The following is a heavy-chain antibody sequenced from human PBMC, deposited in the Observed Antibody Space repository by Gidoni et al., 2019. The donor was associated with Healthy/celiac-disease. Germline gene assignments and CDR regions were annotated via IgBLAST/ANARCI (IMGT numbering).Heavy chain of an antibody. CDR2: ISGSGGST. CDR1: GFTFSSYA. Sequence: EVQLLESGGGLVQPGGSLRLSSAASGFTFSSYAMSWVRQAPGKGLEWVSAISGSGGSTYYADSVKGRFTISRDNSKNTLYLQMNSLRAEDTAVYYCASPHSIAVAGTEGYWGQGTLVTVSS. CDR3: ASPHSIAVAGTEGY. D-gene: IGHD6-19*01. V-gene: IGHV3-23*01. J-gene: IGHJ4*02.